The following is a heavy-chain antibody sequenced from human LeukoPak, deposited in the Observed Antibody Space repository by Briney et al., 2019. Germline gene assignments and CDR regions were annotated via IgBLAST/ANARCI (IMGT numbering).Heavy chain of an antibody. Sequence: SETLSLTCTVSGGSISSSYWSWIRQPPGKGLEWIGSIYYRGSTNYNPSLKSRVTISLDTSKNQFSLKLGSVTAADTAVYYCASYRDGYNFDYWGQGTLVTISS. CDR2: IYYRGST. J-gene: IGHJ4*02. V-gene: IGHV4-59*01. CDR3: ASYRDGYNFDY. D-gene: IGHD5-24*01. CDR1: GGSISSSY.